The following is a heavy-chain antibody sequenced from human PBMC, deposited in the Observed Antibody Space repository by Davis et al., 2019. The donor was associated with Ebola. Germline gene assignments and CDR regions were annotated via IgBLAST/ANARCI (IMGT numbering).Heavy chain of an antibody. D-gene: IGHD3-9*01. V-gene: IGHV1-69*13. CDR2: IIPIFDTP. Sequence: SVKVSCKTSGGSFSSHPISWVRQAPRQGLEWMGGIIPIFDTPHYAQKFQGRITITADASTSTADMELSSLRSEETATYFCARDFDGGNYYFDYWGPGTPVTVSS. J-gene: IGHJ4*02. CDR3: ARDFDGGNYYFDY. CDR1: GGSFSSHP.